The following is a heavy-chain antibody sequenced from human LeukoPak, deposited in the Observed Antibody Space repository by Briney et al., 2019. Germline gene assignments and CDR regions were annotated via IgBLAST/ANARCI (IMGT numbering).Heavy chain of an antibody. CDR3: ARDQTITSPRYYYYYFYMDV. CDR2: IIPVFGTA. CDR1: GGTFSSYA. D-gene: IGHD5-12*01. J-gene: IGHJ6*03. V-gene: IGHV1-69*13. Sequence: SVKVSCKASGGTFSSYAISWVRQSPGQGLEWMGGIIPVFGTANYAQKFQGRVTITADESTSTAYMELSSLRSEDTAVYYCARDQTITSPRYYYYYFYMDVWGKGTTVTVSS.